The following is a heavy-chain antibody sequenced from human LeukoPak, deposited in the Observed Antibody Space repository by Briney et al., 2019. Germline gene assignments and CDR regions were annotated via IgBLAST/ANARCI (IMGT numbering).Heavy chain of an antibody. CDR2: IYYSGST. V-gene: IGHV4-59*01. CDR3: ARGSRRDGYNYFDY. D-gene: IGHD5-24*01. Sequence: PSETLSLTCTVSGGSISSYYWSWIRQPPGKGLEWIGYIYYSGSTNYNPSLKSRVTISVDTSKNQFSLKLSSVTAADTAVYYCARGSRRDGYNYFDYWGQGTLVTVPS. CDR1: GGSISSYY. J-gene: IGHJ4*02.